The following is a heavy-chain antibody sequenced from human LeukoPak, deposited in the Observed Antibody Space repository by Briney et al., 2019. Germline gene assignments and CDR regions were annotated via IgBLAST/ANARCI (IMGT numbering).Heavy chain of an antibody. CDR2: ISSSGSTI. Sequence: GGSLRLSCAASGFTFSDYYMSWIRQAPGKGLEWVSYISSSGSTIYYADSVKGRFTISSDNAKNSLYLQMNSLRSDDTAVYYCARDSWRTYGGEFDYWGQGTLVTVSS. CDR1: GFTFSDYY. J-gene: IGHJ4*02. D-gene: IGHD4-23*01. V-gene: IGHV3-11*01. CDR3: ARDSWRTYGGEFDY.